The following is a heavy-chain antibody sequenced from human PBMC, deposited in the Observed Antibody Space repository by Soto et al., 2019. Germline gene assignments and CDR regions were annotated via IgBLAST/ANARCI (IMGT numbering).Heavy chain of an antibody. D-gene: IGHD2-15*01. J-gene: IGHJ5*02. Sequence: QITLKESGPTLVKPTQTLTLTCTFSGFSLSTSGVGVGWIRQPPGEALEWLALIYWDDDKRYSPSLRSSLTRPKDTSKNQVVLTMTNVDPVDTAKYYCVQATEYCSGGSCYSWFDPWGQGTLVTVSS. V-gene: IGHV2-5*02. CDR3: VQATEYCSGGSCYSWFDP. CDR1: GFSLSTSGVG. CDR2: IYWDDDK.